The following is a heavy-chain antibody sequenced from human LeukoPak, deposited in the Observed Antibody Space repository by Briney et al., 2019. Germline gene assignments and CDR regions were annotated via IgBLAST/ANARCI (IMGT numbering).Heavy chain of an antibody. V-gene: IGHV3-30*02. CDR1: GFTFSTHG. J-gene: IGHJ4*02. Sequence: PGGSLRLSCAASGFTFSTHGMHWVRQAPGKGLEWVAFIRYDGSNKYYADSVKGRFTISRDNSKNTLYLQMNSLRAEDTAVYYCAKDSGPYSSSWWVYWGQGTLVTVSS. CDR2: IRYDGSNK. CDR3: AKDSGPYSSSWWVY. D-gene: IGHD6-13*01.